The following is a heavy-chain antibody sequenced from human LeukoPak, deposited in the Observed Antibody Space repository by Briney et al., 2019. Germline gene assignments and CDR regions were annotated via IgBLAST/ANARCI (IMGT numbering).Heavy chain of an antibody. V-gene: IGHV3-30*18. CDR3: ANDPSYDSSGIVY. D-gene: IGHD3-22*01. J-gene: IGHJ4*02. Sequence: PGGSLRLSCTVSGITISSNWMSWVRQAPGKGLEWVAVISYDASNEQYGDSVKGRFTISRDNSKNTLYLEMNSLRAEDTPVYYGANDPSYDSSGIVYWGQGTLVTVSS. CDR2: ISYDASNE. CDR1: GITISSNW.